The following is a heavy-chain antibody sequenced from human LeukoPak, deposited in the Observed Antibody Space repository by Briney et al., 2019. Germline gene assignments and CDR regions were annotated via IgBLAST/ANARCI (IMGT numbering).Heavy chain of an antibody. D-gene: IGHD3-10*01. CDR3: ARQGSHRITMVRGVIIS. V-gene: IGHV4-39*01. Sequence: SETLSLTCAVYGGSFSGYYWGWIRQPPGKGLEWIGSIYYSGSTYYNPSLKSRVTISVDTSKNQFSLKLSSVTAADTAVYYCARQGSHRITMVRGVIISWGQGTLVTISS. CDR2: IYYSGST. J-gene: IGHJ4*02. CDR1: GGSFSGYY.